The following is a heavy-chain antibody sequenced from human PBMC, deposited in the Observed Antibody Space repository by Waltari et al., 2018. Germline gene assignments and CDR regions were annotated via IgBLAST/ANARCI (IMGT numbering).Heavy chain of an antibody. V-gene: IGHV4-38-2*01. CDR1: GYSISSGYY. CDR2: IYHSGSA. CDR3: ARVVVVAANDYYYYMDV. D-gene: IGHD2-15*01. J-gene: IGHJ6*03. Sequence: QVQLQESGPGLVKPSETLSLTCAVSGYSISSGYYWGWIRQPPRQGLAWIGSIYHSGSAYDNPSLKSRVTISVDTSKNQFSLKLSSVTAADTAVYYCARVVVVAANDYYYYMDVWGKGTTVTVSS.